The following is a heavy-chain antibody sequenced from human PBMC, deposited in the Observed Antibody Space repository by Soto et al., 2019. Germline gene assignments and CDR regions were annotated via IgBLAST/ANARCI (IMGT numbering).Heavy chain of an antibody. V-gene: IGHV4-59*04. CDR3: ARQRTSVVTQAYVDA. D-gene: IGHD2-21*02. CDR2: IYYSGIT. J-gene: IGHJ4*02. CDR1: YCSFRSYY. Sequence: SVLLSVTCTVSYCSFRSYYWVWLRAPAGKGLEWIVSIYYSGITYNNPSLKSRVSMSVDTSKNQFSLKLRSVTAADTALDYGARQRTSVVTQAYVDAWGQGSLVTLSS.